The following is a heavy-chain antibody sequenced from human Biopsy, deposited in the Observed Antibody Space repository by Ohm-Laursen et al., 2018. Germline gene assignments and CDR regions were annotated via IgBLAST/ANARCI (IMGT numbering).Heavy chain of an antibody. CDR3: ALGGGSYVNFDY. CDR2: FRFEDRT. J-gene: IGHJ4*02. D-gene: IGHD1-26*01. V-gene: IGHV4-59*01. CDR1: GGSISNYF. Sequence: SVTLSLTCAVSGGSISNYFWTWIRQPPGKGLEWIGYFRFEDRTSYNSSLKSRVTISADTSKNQFSLRLSSVTAADTAVYYCALGGGSYVNFDYWGQGTLVTVSS.